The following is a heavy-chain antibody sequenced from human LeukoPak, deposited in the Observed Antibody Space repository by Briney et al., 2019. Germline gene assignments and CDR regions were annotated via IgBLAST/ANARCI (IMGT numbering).Heavy chain of an antibody. CDR2: ICGTWKYT. CDR3: LRDVIR. J-gene: IGHJ4*02. Sequence: GGSLRLSCAASGFTFSDLYMNWVRRARGRGREWISYICGTWKYTNYADSVKGRFTISRDNAKNSVYLQMNSLRVEDTAVYYCLRDVIRGGQGTLVTVSS. CDR1: GFTFSDLY. V-gene: IGHV3-11*05.